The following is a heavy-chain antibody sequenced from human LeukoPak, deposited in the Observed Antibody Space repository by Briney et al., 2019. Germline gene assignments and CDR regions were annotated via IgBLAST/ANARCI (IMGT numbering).Heavy chain of an antibody. V-gene: IGHV4-39*07. Sequence: SETLSLTCTVSGSSISSSSYYWGWIRQPPGKGLEWIGSIYHSGSTYYNPSLKSRVTISVDTSNNQFSLKLSSVTAADTAVYYCATVGFTFGGVIVGYYFDYWGQGTLVTVSS. CDR3: ATVGFTFGGVIVGYYFDY. CDR2: IYHSGST. J-gene: IGHJ4*02. D-gene: IGHD3-16*02. CDR1: GSSISSSSYY.